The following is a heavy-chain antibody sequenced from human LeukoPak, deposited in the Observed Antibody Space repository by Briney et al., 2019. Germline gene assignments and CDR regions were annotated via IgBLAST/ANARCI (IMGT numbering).Heavy chain of an antibody. CDR2: ISGSGGST. CDR3: ANHSYGYLFYFDY. Sequence: QSGGSLRLSCAASGFTFSSYWISWVRQAPGKGLEWVSAISGSGGSTYYADSVKGRFTISRDNSKNTLYLQMNSLRAEDTAVYYCANHSYGYLFYFDYSGQGTLVTVSS. D-gene: IGHD5-18*01. CDR1: GFTFSSYW. J-gene: IGHJ4*02. V-gene: IGHV3-23*01.